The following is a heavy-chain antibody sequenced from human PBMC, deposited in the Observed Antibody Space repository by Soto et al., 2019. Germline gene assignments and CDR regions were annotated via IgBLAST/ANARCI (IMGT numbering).Heavy chain of an antibody. CDR1: GFTFSDYY. CDR2: ISSSGSTI. CDR3: ARTMVRGVMTLQHYYYIDV. Sequence: QVQLVESAGGLVKPGGSLRLSCAASGFTFSDYYMSWIRQAPGKGLEWVSYISSSGSTIYYADSVKGRFTISRDNAKNSLYLQMNSLRAEDTAVYYCARTMVRGVMTLQHYYYIDVLGKGTTVTVSS. J-gene: IGHJ6*03. V-gene: IGHV3-11*01. D-gene: IGHD3-10*01.